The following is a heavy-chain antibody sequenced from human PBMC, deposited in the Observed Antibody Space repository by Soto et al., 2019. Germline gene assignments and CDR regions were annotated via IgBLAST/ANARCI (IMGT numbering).Heavy chain of an antibody. CDR3: ARDGPLRYYYDSSGYYNPFDY. CDR1: GHTLTEFS. CDR2: FDPEGGEA. V-gene: IGHV1-24*01. J-gene: IGHJ4*02. D-gene: IGHD3-22*01. Sequence: ASVKVSCKISGHTLTEFSIHWVRQAPGKGLEWMGGFDPEGGEAIYAQKWHGRVTVTEDTVTDTAYMELSGLKSDDTAVYYCARDGPLRYYYDSSGYYNPFDYWGQGTLVTVSS.